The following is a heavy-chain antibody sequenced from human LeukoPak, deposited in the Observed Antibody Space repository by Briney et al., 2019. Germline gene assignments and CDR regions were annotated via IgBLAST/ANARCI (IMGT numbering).Heavy chain of an antibody. CDR3: ARGRASMVRGVIILWFDP. V-gene: IGHV4-61*02. CDR1: GGSISSGRYY. CDR2: IYTSGST. Sequence: SQTLSLTCTVSGGSISSGRYYWSWIRQPAGKGLEWIGRIYTSGSTNYNPSLKSRVTISMDTSKNQFSLKLSSVTAADTAVYYCARGRASMVRGVIILWFDPWGQGTLVTVSS. D-gene: IGHD3-10*01. J-gene: IGHJ5*02.